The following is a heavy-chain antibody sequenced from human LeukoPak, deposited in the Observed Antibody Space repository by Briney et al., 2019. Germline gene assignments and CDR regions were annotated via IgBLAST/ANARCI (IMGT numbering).Heavy chain of an antibody. D-gene: IGHD6-19*01. J-gene: IGHJ5*02. CDR3: ARDQGGWPRYWFDP. Sequence: ASVKVSCKASGYTLTGYYMHWVRQAPGQGLEWMGRINPNSGGTNYAQKFQGRVTMTRDTSISTAYMELSRLRSDDTAVYYCARDQGGWPRYWFDPWGQGTLVTVSS. CDR1: GYTLTGYY. V-gene: IGHV1-2*06. CDR2: INPNSGGT.